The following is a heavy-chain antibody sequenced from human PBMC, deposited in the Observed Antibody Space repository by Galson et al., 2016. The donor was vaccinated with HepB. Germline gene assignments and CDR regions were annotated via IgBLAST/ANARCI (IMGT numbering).Heavy chain of an antibody. CDR2: IWYDGTNE. J-gene: IGHJ3*02. Sequence: SLRLSCAASGFTFSSYGIHWVRQAPDKGLEWVALIWYDGTNEYYADSVKGRFTISRDNFKNTLYLQMNSLRAEDTAVYYCAKDIGYCSGGTCPNDAFDIWGQGTMVTVSS. CDR3: AKDIGYCSGGTCPNDAFDI. CDR1: GFTFSSYG. V-gene: IGHV3-33*06. D-gene: IGHD2-15*01.